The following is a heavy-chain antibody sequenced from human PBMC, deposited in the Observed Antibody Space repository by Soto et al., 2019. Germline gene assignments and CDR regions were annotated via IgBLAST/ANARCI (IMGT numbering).Heavy chain of an antibody. D-gene: IGHD2-2*01. V-gene: IGHV3-48*01. J-gene: IGHJ4*02. Sequence: EVQLVESGGGLVQPGGSLRLSCAASGFTFSSYSMNWVRQAPGKGLVWVSYISTSSSTIYYADSVKGRFTISRDNAKNSLYLQMNSLRAEDTAVYYCASEYCSSTSCLYDYWGQGTLVTVSP. CDR3: ASEYCSSTSCLYDY. CDR1: GFTFSSYS. CDR2: ISTSSSTI.